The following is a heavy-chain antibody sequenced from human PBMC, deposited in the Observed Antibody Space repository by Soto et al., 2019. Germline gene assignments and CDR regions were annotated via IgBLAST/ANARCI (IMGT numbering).Heavy chain of an antibody. CDR2: IIPIFGTA. D-gene: IGHD3-16*01. V-gene: IGHV1-69*13. CDR1: GGTFSSYA. Sequence: SVKVSCKASGGTFSSYAISWVRQAPGQGLEWMGGIIPIFGTANYAQKFQGRVTITADESTSTAYMELSSLRSEDTAVYYCARVPTFGTPLAPNWFDPWGQGTLVT. J-gene: IGHJ5*02. CDR3: ARVPTFGTPLAPNWFDP.